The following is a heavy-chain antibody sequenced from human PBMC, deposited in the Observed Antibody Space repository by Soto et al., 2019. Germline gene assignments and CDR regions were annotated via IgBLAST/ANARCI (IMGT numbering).Heavy chain of an antibody. CDR2: ISSSSSTI. V-gene: IGHV3-48*01. CDR1: GFTFSSYS. CDR3: ARYTIFGELRVPDY. Sequence: GGSLRLSCAASGFTFSSYSMNWVRQAPGKGLEWVSYISSSSSTIYYADSVKGRFTISRDNAKNSLYLQMNSLRAEDTAVYYCARYTIFGELRVPDYWGQGTLVTVSS. D-gene: IGHD3-3*01. J-gene: IGHJ4*02.